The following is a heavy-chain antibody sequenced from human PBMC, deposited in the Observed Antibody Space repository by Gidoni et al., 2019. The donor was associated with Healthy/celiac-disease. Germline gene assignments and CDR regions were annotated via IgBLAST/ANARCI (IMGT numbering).Heavy chain of an antibody. J-gene: IGHJ6*02. CDR1: GFTFSSYA. CDR3: IRGLLEWHQGELAAGTGSHYYYGMDV. CDR2: ISYDGSNK. V-gene: IGHV3-30-3*01. D-gene: IGHD3-3*01. Sequence: QVQLVESGGGVVQPGRSLRLSCAASGFTFSSYAMHWVRQAPGKGLEWVAVISYDGSNKYYADAVKGRFTISRDNSKNTLYLQMNSLRAEDTAVYSVIRGLLEWHQGELAAGTGSHYYYGMDVWGQGTTVTVSS.